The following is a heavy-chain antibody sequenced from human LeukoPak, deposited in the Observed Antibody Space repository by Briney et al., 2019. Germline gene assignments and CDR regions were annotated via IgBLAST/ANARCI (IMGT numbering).Heavy chain of an antibody. D-gene: IGHD3-22*01. CDR1: GFTFSSYS. Sequence: PGGSLRLSCAASGFTFSSYSMNWVRQAPGKGLEWVSSISSSSSYIYYADSVKGRFTISRDNAKNSLYLQMNSLRAEDTAVYYCARRPRSTMIVVVIDRPFFDYWGQGTLVTVSS. J-gene: IGHJ4*02. CDR3: ARRPRSTMIVVVIDRPFFDY. CDR2: ISSSSSYI. V-gene: IGHV3-21*01.